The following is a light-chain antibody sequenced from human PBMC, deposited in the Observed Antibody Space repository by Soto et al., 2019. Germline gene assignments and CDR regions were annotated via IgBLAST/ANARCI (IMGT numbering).Light chain of an antibody. CDR1: QSISTC. J-gene: IGKJ1*01. CDR2: KAS. V-gene: IGKV1-5*03. CDR3: QNYNTFPWT. Sequence: DIQMTQSPSTLSASVGDRATMTCRASQSISTCLAWYQQRPGRAPKLLIYKASTLEGGVPSTFSGSASGTEFILTISSLQTDVFVYYYCQNYNTFPWTFGQGTKVEIK.